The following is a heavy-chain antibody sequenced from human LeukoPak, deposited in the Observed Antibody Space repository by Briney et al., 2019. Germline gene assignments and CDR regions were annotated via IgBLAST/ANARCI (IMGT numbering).Heavy chain of an antibody. J-gene: IGHJ4*02. CDR1: GGTFSSYA. CDR2: IIPILGIA. Sequence: SVKVSCKASGGTFSSYAIGWVRQAPGQGLEWMGRIIPILGIANYAQKFQGRVTITADKSTSTAYMELSSLRSEDTAVYYCARDLNSGSYLAYFDYWGQGTLVTVSS. D-gene: IGHD1-26*01. CDR3: ARDLNSGSYLAYFDY. V-gene: IGHV1-69*04.